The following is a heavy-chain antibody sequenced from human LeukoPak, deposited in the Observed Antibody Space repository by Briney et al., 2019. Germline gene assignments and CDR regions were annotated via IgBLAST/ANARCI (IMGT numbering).Heavy chain of an antibody. Sequence: ASVKVSCKASGYTFTTYGITWVRQAPGQGLEWMGWISGYNGNTNCAQKLQGRVTMTTDTSTSTAYMELRSLRSDDTAVYYCAREYRYCSGGSCSVPRDGLDIWGQGTMVIVSS. CDR2: ISGYNGNT. CDR1: GYTFTTYG. CDR3: AREYRYCSGGSCSVPRDGLDI. D-gene: IGHD2-15*01. V-gene: IGHV1-18*01. J-gene: IGHJ3*02.